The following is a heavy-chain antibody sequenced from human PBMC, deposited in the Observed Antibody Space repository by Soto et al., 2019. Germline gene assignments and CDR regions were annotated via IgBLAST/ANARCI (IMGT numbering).Heavy chain of an antibody. D-gene: IGHD6-13*01. V-gene: IGHV3-48*03. Sequence: LRLSCAASGFTFSSYEMNWVRQAPGKGLEWVSYISSSGSTIYYADSVKGRFTISRDNAKNSLYLQMNSLRAEDTAVYYCARSFPLAAAGSLWGHGTLVTVS. CDR1: GFTFSSYE. CDR2: ISSSGSTI. J-gene: IGHJ4*01. CDR3: ARSFPLAAAGSL.